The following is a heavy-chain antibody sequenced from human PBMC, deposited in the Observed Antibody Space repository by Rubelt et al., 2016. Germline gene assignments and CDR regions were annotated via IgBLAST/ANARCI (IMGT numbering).Heavy chain of an antibody. CDR2: INPNNAGT. Sequence: QVQLVQSGAEMKKPGASVKVSCKASGHTLTGFVINWVRQAPGQGLEWMGRINPNNAGTNYAQKFQGRVTMTRDTSISTAFMELNRLRSDDTAVYYCVRDGATWYEDFWGQGTLVTVSS. D-gene: IGHD6-13*01. CDR3: VRDGATWYEDF. J-gene: IGHJ4*02. V-gene: IGHV1-2*06. CDR1: GHTLTGFV.